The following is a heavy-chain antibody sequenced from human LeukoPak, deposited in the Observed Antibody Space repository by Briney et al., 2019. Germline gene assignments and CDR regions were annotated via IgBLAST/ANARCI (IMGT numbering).Heavy chain of an antibody. CDR2: IIPSDGTT. Sequence: ASVKVSCKASGYTLSDHAIHWVRKAPGQGLEWTGVIIPSDGTTGFPQKFQGRVTLTTDMSTGTVYMELSSLRSEDTAVYYCARGLRTGTSRAYFDIWGQGTLVTVAS. J-gene: IGHJ4*02. CDR1: GYTLSDHA. V-gene: IGHV1-46*01. CDR3: ARGLRTGTSRAYFDI. D-gene: IGHD1-7*01.